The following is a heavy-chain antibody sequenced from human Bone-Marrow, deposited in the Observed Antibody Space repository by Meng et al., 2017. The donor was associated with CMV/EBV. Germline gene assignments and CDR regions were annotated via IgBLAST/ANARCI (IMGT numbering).Heavy chain of an antibody. CDR3: ARASPSVSVFDI. CDR1: GFTVSSNY. Sequence: GESLKISCAASGFTVSSNYMSWVRQAPGKGLEWVSVIYSGGSTYYADSVKGRFTISRDNSKNTLYPQMNGLRAADTAVYYCARASPSVSVFDIWGQGTMVTVSS. V-gene: IGHV3-53*01. CDR2: IYSGGST. D-gene: IGHD5/OR15-5a*01. J-gene: IGHJ3*02.